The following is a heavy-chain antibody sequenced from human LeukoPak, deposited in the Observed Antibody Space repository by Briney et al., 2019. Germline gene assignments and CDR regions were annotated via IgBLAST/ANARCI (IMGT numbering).Heavy chain of an antibody. Sequence: SVKVSCKASGGTFSSCAISWVRQAPGQGLEWMGGIIPIFGTANYAQKFQGRVTITTDESTSTAYMELSSLRSEDTAVYYCARGGSSTNFYYYYYMDVWGKGTTVTVSS. J-gene: IGHJ6*03. CDR1: GGTFSSCA. CDR2: IIPIFGTA. CDR3: ARGGSSTNFYYYYYMDV. V-gene: IGHV1-69*05. D-gene: IGHD2-2*01.